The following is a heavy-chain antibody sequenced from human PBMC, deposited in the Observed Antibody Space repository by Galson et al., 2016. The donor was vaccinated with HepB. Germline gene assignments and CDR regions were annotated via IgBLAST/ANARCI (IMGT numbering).Heavy chain of an antibody. J-gene: IGHJ6*04. CDR1: GLSVSINY. D-gene: IGHD1-26*01. V-gene: IGHV3-66*01. CDR3: VQGSTAPAV. Sequence: LRLSCAASGLSVSINYMSWVRQAPGKGLEWVSVIYSGGSTYYADSVKGRFTISRDNSKNTLSLQMNSLRAEDTAVYYCVQGSTAPAVWGKGTTVTVSS. CDR2: IYSGGST.